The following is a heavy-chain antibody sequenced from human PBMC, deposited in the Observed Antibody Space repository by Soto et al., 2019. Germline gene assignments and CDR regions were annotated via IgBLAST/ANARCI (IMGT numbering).Heavy chain of an antibody. D-gene: IGHD3-10*01. CDR3: ARSTYYYGSASYYWFDP. V-gene: IGHV5-51*01. CDR1: GYSFTSYW. CDR2: IYPGDSDT. J-gene: IGHJ5*02. Sequence: GEALKISCKGSGYSFTSYWIGWVRQMPGKGLEWMGIIYPGDSDTRYSPSFQGQVTISADKSISTAYLQWSSLKASDTAMYYCARSTYYYGSASYYWFDPWGQGTLVTVSS.